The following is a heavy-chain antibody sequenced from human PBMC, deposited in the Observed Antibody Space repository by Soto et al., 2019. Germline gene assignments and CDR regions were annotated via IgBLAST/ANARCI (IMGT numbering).Heavy chain of an antibody. CDR3: TRVGGHYGDYTNFDY. D-gene: IGHD4-17*01. CDR2: IYYTGST. CDR1: GSSIGPFH. V-gene: IGHV4-59*01. J-gene: IGHJ4*02. Sequence: SETLSLTCTVSGSSIGPFHWSWIRQPPGKGLEWIGDIYYTGSTKYNPSLRSRVTLSLGTSRNQLSLKLSSVTAADTAVYLCTRVGGHYGDYTNFDYWGPGTLVIVSS.